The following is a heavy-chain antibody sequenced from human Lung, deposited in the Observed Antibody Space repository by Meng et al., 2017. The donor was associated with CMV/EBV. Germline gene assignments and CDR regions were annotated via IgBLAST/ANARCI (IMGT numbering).Heavy chain of an antibody. D-gene: IGHD3-3*01. J-gene: IGHJ4*02. CDR2: LRYDGSNK. Sequence: SCAASGFRFSRNGMHWVRQAPGKGLEWVAFLRYDGSNKNYGDSVKGRFTISRDNSKNTLYLQMNSLRVEDTGVYYCAKDNYDFWGAGYWGQGTLVTVSS. CDR1: GFRFSRNG. V-gene: IGHV3-30*02. CDR3: AKDNYDFWGAGY.